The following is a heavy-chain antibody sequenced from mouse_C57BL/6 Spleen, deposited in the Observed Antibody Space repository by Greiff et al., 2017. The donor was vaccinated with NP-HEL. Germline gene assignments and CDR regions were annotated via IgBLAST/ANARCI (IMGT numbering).Heavy chain of an antibody. V-gene: IGHV5-9-1*02. CDR1: GFTFSSYA. D-gene: IGHD1-1*01. CDR2: ISSGGDYI. Sequence: EVKVVESGEGLVKPGGSLKLSCAASGFTFSSYAMSWVRQTPEKRLEWVAYISSGGDYIYYADTVKGRFTISRDNARNTLYLQMSSLKSEDTAMYYCTRGHYGSSYDESAMDYWGQGTSVTVSS. J-gene: IGHJ4*01. CDR3: TRGHYGSSYDESAMDY.